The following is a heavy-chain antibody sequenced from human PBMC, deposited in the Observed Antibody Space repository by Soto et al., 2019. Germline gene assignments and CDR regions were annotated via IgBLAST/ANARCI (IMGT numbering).Heavy chain of an antibody. D-gene: IGHD5-12*01. CDR2: IIPKLGSA. Sequence: SVKVSCKASGGGNLRDYRTTWVRRAPGQGLEWMGGIIPKLGSANYAQNFQGRVTITADESTNTVYMELRSLRSDDTAVYYCARGDSGYHLIVVYWGQGTLVTVSS. V-gene: IGHV1-69*13. CDR1: GGGNLRDYR. CDR3: ARGDSGYHLIVVY. J-gene: IGHJ4*02.